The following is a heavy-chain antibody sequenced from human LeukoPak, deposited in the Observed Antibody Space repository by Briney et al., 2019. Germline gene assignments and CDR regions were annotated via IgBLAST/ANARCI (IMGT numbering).Heavy chain of an antibody. V-gene: IGHV4-59*08. Sequence: SETLSLTCTVSGGSISSYYWSWIRQPPGKGLEWIGYIYNSGSTNYNPSLKSRVTISVDPSKNQFSLKLSSVTAADTAVYYCARHVDGYGTIHDWGQGTLVTVSS. CDR2: IYNSGST. CDR3: ARHVDGYGTIHD. J-gene: IGHJ4*02. D-gene: IGHD5-24*01. CDR1: GGSISSYY.